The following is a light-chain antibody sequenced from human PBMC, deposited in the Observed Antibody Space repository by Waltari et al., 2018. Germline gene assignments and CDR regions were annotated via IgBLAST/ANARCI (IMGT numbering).Light chain of an antibody. CDR3: SSYSTTNTLI. CDR1: SGDIGTYNY. CDR2: DVS. Sequence: QSALTQPASVSGSPGQSITISCTGTSGDIGTYNYVSWYQHYTDRAPELLIYDVSHRPSRISNRFSGSKSGYTASLTISDLQAEDEADYFCSSYSTTNTLIFGGGTRLTV. J-gene: IGLJ2*01. V-gene: IGLV2-14*03.